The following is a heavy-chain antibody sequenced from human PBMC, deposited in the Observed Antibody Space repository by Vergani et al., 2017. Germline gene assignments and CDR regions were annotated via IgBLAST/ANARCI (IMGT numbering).Heavy chain of an antibody. Sequence: EVQLLESGGGLVQPGGSLRLSCAASGFTFSSSAMSWVRQAPGKGLEWVSAISGSGGSTYYADSVKGRFTISRDNSKNTLYLQMNSLRAEDTAVYYCAKAPYDSSGYYHYYFDYWGQGTLVTVSS. V-gene: IGHV3-23*01. CDR2: ISGSGGST. CDR3: AKAPYDSSGYYHYYFDY. J-gene: IGHJ4*02. CDR1: GFTFSSSA. D-gene: IGHD3-22*01.